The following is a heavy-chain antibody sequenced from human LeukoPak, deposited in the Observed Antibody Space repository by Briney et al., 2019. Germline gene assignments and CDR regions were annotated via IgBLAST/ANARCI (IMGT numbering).Heavy chain of an antibody. Sequence: PGGSLRLSCAASGFTFSSYAMHWVRQAPGKGLEWVAVISYDGSNKYYADSVKGRFTISRDNAKNSLYLQMNSLRAEDTALYYCAKDLVGIAAAGTGGFDYWGQGTLVTVSS. D-gene: IGHD6-13*01. CDR2: ISYDGSNK. V-gene: IGHV3-30-3*01. CDR1: GFTFSSYA. CDR3: AKDLVGIAAAGTGGFDY. J-gene: IGHJ4*02.